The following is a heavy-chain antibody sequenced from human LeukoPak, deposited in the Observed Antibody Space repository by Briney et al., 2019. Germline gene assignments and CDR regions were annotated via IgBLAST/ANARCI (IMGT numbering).Heavy chain of an antibody. J-gene: IGHJ4*02. CDR3: ARDRHSSSWDTFDY. D-gene: IGHD6-13*01. Sequence: GGSLRLSCAASGFTFSSYAVHWVRQAPGKGLEWVAVISYDGSNKYYADSVKGRFTISRDNSKNTLYLQMNSLRAEDTAVYYCARDRHSSSWDTFDYWGQGTLVTVSS. CDR2: ISYDGSNK. V-gene: IGHV3-30-3*01. CDR1: GFTFSSYA.